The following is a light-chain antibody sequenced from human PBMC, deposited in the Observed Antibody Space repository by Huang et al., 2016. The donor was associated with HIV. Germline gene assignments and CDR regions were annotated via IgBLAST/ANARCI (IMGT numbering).Light chain of an antibody. CDR1: QSLLYSSNNKNY. Sequence: DIVMTQSPDSLAVSLGERATINCKSSQSLLYSSNNKNYLAWYQQKPGQPPKLRIYGAATRESGVPDRFSGSGSETDFTLTISSLQAEDVAVYYCHQYYATGTFGQGTKVEI. V-gene: IGKV4-1*01. CDR3: HQYYATGT. CDR2: GAA. J-gene: IGKJ1*01.